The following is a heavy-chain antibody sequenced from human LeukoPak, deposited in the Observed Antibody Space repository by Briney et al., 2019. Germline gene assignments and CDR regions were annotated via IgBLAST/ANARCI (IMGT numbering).Heavy chain of an antibody. CDR2: IYHSGST. CDR1: GGSISSGGYY. D-gene: IGHD6-19*01. CDR3: AREVGASGWPRGYFDY. Sequence: SQTLSLTCTVSGGSISSGGYYWSWIRQPPGKGLEWIGYIYHSGSTYYNPSLKSRVTISVDRSKNQFSLKLSSVTAADTAVYYCAREVGASGWPRGYFDYWGQGTLVTVSS. V-gene: IGHV4-30-2*01. J-gene: IGHJ4*02.